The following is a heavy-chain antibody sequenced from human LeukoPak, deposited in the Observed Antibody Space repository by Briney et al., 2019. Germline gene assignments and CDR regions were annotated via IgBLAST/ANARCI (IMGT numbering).Heavy chain of an antibody. CDR3: ARVVVVVAATGRTRWFDP. Sequence: TGGSLRLSCAASGFTFSSYRMHWVRQAPGKGLVWVSRINSDGSSTSYADSVKGRFTISRDNAKNTLYLQMNSLRAEDTAVYYCARVVVVVAATGRTRWFDPWGQGTLVTVSS. CDR2: INSDGSST. V-gene: IGHV3-74*01. CDR1: GFTFSSYR. D-gene: IGHD2-15*01. J-gene: IGHJ5*02.